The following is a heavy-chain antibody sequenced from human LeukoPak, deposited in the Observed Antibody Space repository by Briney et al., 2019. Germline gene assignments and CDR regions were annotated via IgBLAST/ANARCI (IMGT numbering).Heavy chain of an antibody. CDR3: AKDRQTKFLYYFDY. CDR1: GFTFDDYA. D-gene: IGHD2-8*01. J-gene: IGHJ4*02. Sequence: GGSLRLSCAASGFTFDDYAMHWVRHAPGKGLEWVSLISGDGGSTYYADSVKGRVTIARDNSKNSLYLQMNSLRTEDTALYYCAKDRQTKFLYYFDYWGQGTLVTVSS. CDR2: ISGDGGST. V-gene: IGHV3-43*02.